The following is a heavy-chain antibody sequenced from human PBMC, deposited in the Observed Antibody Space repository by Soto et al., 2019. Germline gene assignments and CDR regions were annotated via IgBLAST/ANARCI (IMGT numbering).Heavy chain of an antibody. J-gene: IGHJ6*02. Sequence: GGSLRLSCAASGFTFSSYSMNWVRQAPGKGLEWVSYISSSSSTIYYADSVKGRFTISRDNAKNSLYLQMNSLRDEDTAVYYCASPRNVGYYYYYGMDVWGQGTTVTVSS. V-gene: IGHV3-48*02. CDR2: ISSSSSTI. D-gene: IGHD3-10*02. CDR3: ASPRNVGYYYYYGMDV. CDR1: GFTFSSYS.